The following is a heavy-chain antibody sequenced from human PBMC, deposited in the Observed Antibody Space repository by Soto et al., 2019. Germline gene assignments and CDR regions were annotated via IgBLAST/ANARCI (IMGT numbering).Heavy chain of an antibody. CDR1: GGYISSYY. D-gene: IGHD6-19*01. CDR3: ARFSPGIAVAGRTFDY. J-gene: IGHJ4*02. V-gene: IGHV4-59*08. CDR2: IYYSGST. Sequence: SETLSLTCTVSGGYISSYYWSWIRQPPGKGLEWIGYIYYSGSTNYNPSLKSRVTISVDTSKNQFSLKLSSVTAADTAVYYCARFSPGIAVAGRTFDYWGQGTLVTVSS.